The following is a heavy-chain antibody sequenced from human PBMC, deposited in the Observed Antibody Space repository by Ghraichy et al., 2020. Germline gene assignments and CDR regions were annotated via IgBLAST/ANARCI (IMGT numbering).Heavy chain of an antibody. J-gene: IGHJ4*02. V-gene: IGHV4-39*01. Sequence: SQTLSLTCTVSGGSISSSSYYWGWIRQPPGKGLEWIGSIYYSGSTYYNPSLKSRVTISVDTSKNQFSLKLSAVTAADTAVYYCASWDYRITDFDYWGQGTLVTGSA. CDR2: IYYSGST. CDR1: GGSISSSSYY. CDR3: ASWDYRITDFDY. D-gene: IGHD4-11*01.